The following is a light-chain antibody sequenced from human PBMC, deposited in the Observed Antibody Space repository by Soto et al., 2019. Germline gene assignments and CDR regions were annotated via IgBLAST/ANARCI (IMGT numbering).Light chain of an antibody. V-gene: IGKV3-20*01. J-gene: IGKJ1*01. CDR2: GAS. CDR3: QQYSSSPRT. CDR1: QSVSSNY. Sequence: EIVLTQSPGTLSLSPGERATLSCRASQSVSSNYLAWYQQKPGQAPRLLIYGASSRATGIPDRFSGSGSGTDFTLTISRLEPEDFAVYYCQQYSSSPRTFGQGTRWISN.